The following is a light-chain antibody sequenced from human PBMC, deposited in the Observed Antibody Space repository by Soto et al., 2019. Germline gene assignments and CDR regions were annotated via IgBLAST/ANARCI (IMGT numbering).Light chain of an antibody. CDR1: SSDVGAYNY. V-gene: IGLV2-8*01. J-gene: IGLJ3*02. Sequence: QSVLTQPPSASGSPGQSVTISCTGTSSDVGAYNYVSWYQQYPGKAPKLMIYEVSKRPSGVPDRFSGSKSGKTASLTVSGLQPEDAADYYCTSYASSNIWVFGGGTKLTVL. CDR3: TSYASSNIWV. CDR2: EVS.